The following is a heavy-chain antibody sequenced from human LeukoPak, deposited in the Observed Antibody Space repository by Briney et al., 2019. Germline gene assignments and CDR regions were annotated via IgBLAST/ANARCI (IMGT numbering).Heavy chain of an antibody. Sequence: PSETLSLTCAVYGGSFSDYYWSWIRQPPGKGLEWIGEINHSGSTNYNPSLKSRVTISVDTSNNQFSLKLSSVTAADTAVYYCAKEEYYGSGSWVGILLYYYMDVWGKGTTVTISS. CDR3: AKEEYYGSGSWVGILLYYYMDV. D-gene: IGHD3-10*01. J-gene: IGHJ6*03. CDR2: INHSGST. V-gene: IGHV4-34*01. CDR1: GGSFSDYY.